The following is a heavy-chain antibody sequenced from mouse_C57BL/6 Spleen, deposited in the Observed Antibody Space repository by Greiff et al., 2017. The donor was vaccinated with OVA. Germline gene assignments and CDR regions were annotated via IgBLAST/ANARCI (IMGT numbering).Heavy chain of an antibody. CDR2: IDPSDSYT. Sequence: QVQLQQPGAELVKPGASVKLSCKASGYTFTSYWMQWVKQRPGQGLEWIGEIDPSDSYTNYNQKFKGKATLTVDTSSSTAYMQLSSLTSEDSAVYYCARDYDYDAFAYWGQGTLVTVSA. D-gene: IGHD2-4*01. J-gene: IGHJ3*01. CDR3: ARDYDYDAFAY. V-gene: IGHV1-50*01. CDR1: GYTFTSYW.